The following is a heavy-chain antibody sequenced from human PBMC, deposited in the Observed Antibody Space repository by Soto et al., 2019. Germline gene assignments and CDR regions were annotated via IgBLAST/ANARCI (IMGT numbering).Heavy chain of an antibody. V-gene: IGHV1-18*01. CDR2: ISANNGNT. CDR3: ARDGRYSGSYGGYYFDY. Sequence: QVQLVQSGAEVKKPGASVKVSCKASGYTFTSYGISWVRQAPGQGLEWMGWISANNGNTNYAQKIQGRVTMTTDTSTSTADMELRSLRSDDTAVYYCARDGRYSGSYGGYYFDYWGQGTLVTVSS. J-gene: IGHJ4*02. D-gene: IGHD1-26*01. CDR1: GYTFTSYG.